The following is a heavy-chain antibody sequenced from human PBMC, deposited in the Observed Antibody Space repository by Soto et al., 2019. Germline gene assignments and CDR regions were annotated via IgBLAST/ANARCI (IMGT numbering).Heavy chain of an antibody. V-gene: IGHV4-34*01. CDR1: GGSFSGYY. CDR3: ARGGEGVLRFLGWFKTYYYYYGMDV. Sequence: SETLSLTCAVYGGSFSGYYWSWIRQPPGKGLEWIGEINHSGSTNYNPSLKSRVTISVDTSKNQFSLKLSSVTAADTAVYYCARGGEGVLRFLGWFKTYYYYYGMDVWGQGTTVTVS. D-gene: IGHD3-3*01. J-gene: IGHJ6*02. CDR2: INHSGST.